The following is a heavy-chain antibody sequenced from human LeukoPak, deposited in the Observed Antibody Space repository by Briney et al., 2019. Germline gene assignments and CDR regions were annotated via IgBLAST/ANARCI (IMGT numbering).Heavy chain of an antibody. D-gene: IGHD5-18*01. J-gene: IGHJ4*02. CDR2: IIPIFGIA. CDR3: ARDSRIQLWRPLDY. CDR1: GGTFSSYA. Sequence: SVKVSCKASGGTFSSYAISWVRQAPGQGLEWMGRIIPIFGIANYAQKFQGRVTITADKSTSTAYMELSSLRSEDTAVYYCARDSRIQLWRPLDYWGQGTLVTVSS. V-gene: IGHV1-69*04.